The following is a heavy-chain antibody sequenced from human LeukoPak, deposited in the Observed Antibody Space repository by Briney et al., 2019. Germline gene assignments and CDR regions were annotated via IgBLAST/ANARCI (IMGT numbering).Heavy chain of an antibody. D-gene: IGHD6-13*01. CDR3: ARGLNAIAAAGTGISFDY. CDR1: GGSFSGYY. Sequence: SETLALTGAVYGGSFSGYYWSWIRQPPGKGLEWIGEINHSGSTNYNPSLKSRVTISVHTSKNQFSLKLSSVTAADTAVYYCARGLNAIAAAGTGISFDYWGQGTLVTVSS. V-gene: IGHV4-34*01. CDR2: INHSGST. J-gene: IGHJ4*02.